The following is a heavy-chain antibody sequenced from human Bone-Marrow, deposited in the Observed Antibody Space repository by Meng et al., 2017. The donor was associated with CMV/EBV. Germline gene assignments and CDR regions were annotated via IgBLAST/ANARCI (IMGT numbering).Heavy chain of an antibody. CDR3: ARGDYGGNSGFDP. D-gene: IGHD4-23*01. V-gene: IGHV1-46*01. J-gene: IGHJ5*02. CDR1: VYPVTKYC. CDR2: INPSGSAE. Sequence: CKASVYPVTKYCIHWVRQAPGQEPDGVRIINPSGSAETNAQKSQGRGTMPRETSTSTLDMDLTNRIAYDDAVYYCARGDYGGNSGFDPWGQGTLVTVSS.